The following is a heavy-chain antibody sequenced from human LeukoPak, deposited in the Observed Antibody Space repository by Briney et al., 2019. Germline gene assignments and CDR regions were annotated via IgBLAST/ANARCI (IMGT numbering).Heavy chain of an antibody. CDR3: AKTLYIAAVTGGLDY. J-gene: IGHJ4*02. CDR1: GYTFTGYY. D-gene: IGHD6-13*01. Sequence: ASVKVSCKASGYTFTGYYMHWVRQVPGQGLEWMGWINPKNAGTNYAQKFQGRVTMTRDTSISTVYMELSRLRSDDTAVYYCAKTLYIAAVTGGLDYWGQGNLVTVSS. CDR2: INPKNAGT. V-gene: IGHV1-2*02.